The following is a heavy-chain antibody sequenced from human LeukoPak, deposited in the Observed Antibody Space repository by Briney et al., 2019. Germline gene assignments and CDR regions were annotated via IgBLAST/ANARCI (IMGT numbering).Heavy chain of an antibody. D-gene: IGHD4-11*01. V-gene: IGHV1-2*02. Sequence: ASVKVSCKASGYTFTGYYMHWVRQAPGQGLEWMGWINPNSGGTNYAQKFQGRVTMTGDASISTAYMELSRLRSDDTAVYYCARSSNSKLNIDYWGQGTLVTVSS. CDR3: ARSSNSKLNIDY. CDR2: INPNSGGT. CDR1: GYTFTGYY. J-gene: IGHJ4*02.